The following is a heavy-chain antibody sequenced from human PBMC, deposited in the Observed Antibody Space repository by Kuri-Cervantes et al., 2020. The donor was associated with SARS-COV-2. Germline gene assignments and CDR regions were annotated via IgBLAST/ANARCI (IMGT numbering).Heavy chain of an antibody. V-gene: IGHV4-38-2*01. Sequence: GSLRLSCAVSGYSISSGYYWGWIRQPPGKGLEWIGSIYHSGSTYYNPSLKSRVTISVDTSKNQFSLKLSSVTAADTAVYYCARVGGSGYDAFDIWGQGTMVTVSS. J-gene: IGHJ3*02. D-gene: IGHD3-22*01. CDR3: ARVGGSGYDAFDI. CDR1: GYSISSGYY. CDR2: IYHSGST.